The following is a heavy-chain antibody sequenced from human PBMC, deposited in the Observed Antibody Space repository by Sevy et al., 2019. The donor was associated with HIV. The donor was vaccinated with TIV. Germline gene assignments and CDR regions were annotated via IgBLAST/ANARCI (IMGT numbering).Heavy chain of an antibody. J-gene: IGHJ3*01. CDR2: ISGIGSST. Sequence: GGSLRLSCAASGFTFNTHAMNWVRQAPGKGLEWVSVISGIGSSTYYADSVKGRFTISRDNSKNTLYLQMNSLRADDTAVYYGAKALNPALESMIEVIFRSLKGFDVWGQGTMVTVSS. V-gene: IGHV3-23*01. CDR1: GFTFNTHA. D-gene: IGHD3-22*01. CDR3: AKALNPALESMIEVIFRSLKGFDV.